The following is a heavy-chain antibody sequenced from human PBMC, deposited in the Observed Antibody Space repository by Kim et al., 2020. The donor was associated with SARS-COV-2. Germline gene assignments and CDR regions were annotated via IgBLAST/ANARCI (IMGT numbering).Heavy chain of an antibody. CDR3: ARVGTQDYSFMITFGGAFVY. CDR2: IYYSGST. CDR1: GGSISSGGYY. D-gene: IGHD3-16*01. Sequence: SETLSLTCTVSGGSISSGGYYWSCIRQHPGKGLEWIGYIYYSGSTYYNPSLKSRVTIPVDTSKNQFSLNLSSVTAAYTAVYYCARVGTQDYSFMITFGGAFVYWGQGTLVTVSS. V-gene: IGHV4-31*03. J-gene: IGHJ4*02.